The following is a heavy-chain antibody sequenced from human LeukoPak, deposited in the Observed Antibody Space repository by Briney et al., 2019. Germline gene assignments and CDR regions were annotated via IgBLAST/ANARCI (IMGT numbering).Heavy chain of an antibody. CDR3: ARGTRDMPFDP. J-gene: IGHJ5*02. D-gene: IGHD2-2*01. CDR1: GGSISSGDYY. Sequence: PSQTLSLTCTISGGSISSGDYYWSWIRQPPGKGLEWIGYIYYSGSTYYNPSLKSRVTISVDTSKNQFSLKLSSVTAADTAVYYCARGTRDMPFDPWGQGTLVTVSS. V-gene: IGHV4-30-4*01. CDR2: IYYSGST.